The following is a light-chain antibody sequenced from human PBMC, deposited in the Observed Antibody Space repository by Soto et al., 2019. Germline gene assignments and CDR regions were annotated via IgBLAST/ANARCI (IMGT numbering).Light chain of an antibody. CDR1: QSVTNY. V-gene: IGKV3-11*01. Sequence: EIVLTQSPATLSLSPGERATLSCRASQSVTNYLAWYQQKPGQAPRRLISEASSRATGIPARFSGSGSGTDFTLTISSLEPEDFAVYYCQQRFNWPITFGQGTRLEIK. CDR3: QQRFNWPIT. J-gene: IGKJ5*01. CDR2: EAS.